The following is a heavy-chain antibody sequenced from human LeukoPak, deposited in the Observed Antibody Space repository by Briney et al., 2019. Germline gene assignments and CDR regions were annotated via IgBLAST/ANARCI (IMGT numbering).Heavy chain of an antibody. J-gene: IGHJ4*02. V-gene: IGHV3-7*04. Sequence: GGSLRLSCAASGFTFSTYWMSWVRQAPGKGVEWVANIKQDGSEEYYVDSVKGRFTISRDNAKNSLYLQMNSLRAEDTAVYYCARGRWLPLSYYFDYWGQGTLVTVSS. CDR1: GFTFSTYW. CDR3: ARGRWLPLSYYFDY. D-gene: IGHD2/OR15-2a*01. CDR2: IKQDGSEE.